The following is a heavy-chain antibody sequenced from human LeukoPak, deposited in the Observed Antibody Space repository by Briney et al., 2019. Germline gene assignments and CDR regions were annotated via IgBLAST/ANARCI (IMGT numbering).Heavy chain of an antibody. D-gene: IGHD6-13*01. CDR3: AKGPRQQLVTRFDN. V-gene: IGHV3-23*01. Sequence: PGGSLRLSCAASGLTFSTYAMSWVRQAPGKGLEWVSDISASGGSTYYAHSVKGRFTVSRDTSKNTLYLHMSSLRADDTAVYYCAKGPRQQLVTRFDNWGQGTLVTVSS. J-gene: IGHJ4*02. CDR2: ISASGGST. CDR1: GLTFSTYA.